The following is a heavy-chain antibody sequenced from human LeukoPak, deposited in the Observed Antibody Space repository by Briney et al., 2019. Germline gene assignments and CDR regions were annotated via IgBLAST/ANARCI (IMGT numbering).Heavy chain of an antibody. CDR2: IKQDGSEK. D-gene: IGHD2-15*01. CDR1: GFIFSSYW. Sequence: GGSLRLSCAASGFIFSSYWMSWVRQAPGKGLEWVANIKQDGSEKYYVDSVKGRFTISRDNAENSLYLQMNSLRAEDTAVYYCARYCSGGSCYWRFFDYWGQGTLVTVSS. J-gene: IGHJ4*02. V-gene: IGHV3-7*01. CDR3: ARYCSGGSCYWRFFDY.